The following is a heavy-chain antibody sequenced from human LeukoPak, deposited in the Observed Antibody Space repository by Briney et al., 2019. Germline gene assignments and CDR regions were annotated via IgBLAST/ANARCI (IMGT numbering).Heavy chain of an antibody. V-gene: IGHV1-69*13. J-gene: IGHJ6*03. CDR3: ARGGPMRFGEFYYYYMDV. Sequence: SVKVSCKASGGTFSSYAISWVRQAPGQGLEWMGGIIPIFGTANYAQKFQGRVTITADESTSTAYMELSSLRSEDTAVYYCARGGPMRFGEFYYYYMDVWGKGTTVTISS. CDR1: GGTFSSYA. CDR2: IIPIFGTA. D-gene: IGHD3-10*01.